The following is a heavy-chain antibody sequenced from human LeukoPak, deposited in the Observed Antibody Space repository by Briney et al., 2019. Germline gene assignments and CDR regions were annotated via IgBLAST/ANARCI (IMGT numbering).Heavy chain of an antibody. CDR2: ITYDGRA. CDR3: ARGLASGYPPIPFDY. Sequence: SETLSLTCAVFGGSFDGYYWSWIRQSPGKGLEWIGEITYDGRAKYNPSLRSRVSISVDTSKIQFSLNLTSVTAADTAIYYCARGLASGYPPIPFDYWGQGTQVTVSS. J-gene: IGHJ4*02. V-gene: IGHV4-34*01. CDR1: GGSFDGYY. D-gene: IGHD3-3*01.